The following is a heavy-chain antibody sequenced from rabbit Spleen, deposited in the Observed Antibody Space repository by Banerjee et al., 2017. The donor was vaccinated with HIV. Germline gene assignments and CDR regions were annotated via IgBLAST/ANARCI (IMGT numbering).Heavy chain of an antibody. V-gene: IGHV1S40*01. CDR1: GFTITSSYY. J-gene: IGHJ4*01. Sequence: QSLEESGGDLVKPGASLTLTCKASGFTITSSYYMCWVRQAPGKGLEWIACIYTGGSGSTAYASWAKGRFTISKTSSTTVTLQMTSLTAADTATYFCARGSATMTMVITGYYLNLWGQGTLVTVS. D-gene: IGHD2-1*01. CDR2: IYTGGSGST. CDR3: ARGSATMTMVITGYYLNL.